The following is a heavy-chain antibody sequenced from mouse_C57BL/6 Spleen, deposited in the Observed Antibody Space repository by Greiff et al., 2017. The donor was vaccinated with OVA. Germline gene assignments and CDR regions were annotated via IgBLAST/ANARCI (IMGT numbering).Heavy chain of an antibody. CDR3: ARREDYAMDY. CDR2: IYPGDGDT. V-gene: IGHV1-82*01. Sequence: QVQLQQSGPELVKPGASVKISCKASGYAFSSSWMNWVKQRPGKGLEWIGRIYPGDGDTNYNGKFKGKATLTADKSSSTAYMQLSSLTSEDSAVYFCARREDYAMDYWGQGTSVTVSS. J-gene: IGHJ4*01. CDR1: GYAFSSSW.